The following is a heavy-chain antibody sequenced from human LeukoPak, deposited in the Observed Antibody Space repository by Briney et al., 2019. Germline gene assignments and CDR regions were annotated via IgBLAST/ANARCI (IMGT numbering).Heavy chain of an antibody. Sequence: ASVKVSCKSSGYSFTGHYIHWVRQAPGRGLEWMGWISVNNGGTNYAQSFQDRVTLTRDTSTNTAYLELRSLRSDDTAIIYCATATQPRGYFLHWGQGTLVTVSS. CDR1: GYSFTGHY. V-gene: IGHV1-2*02. CDR2: ISVNNGGT. J-gene: IGHJ1*01. D-gene: IGHD2-2*01. CDR3: ATATQPRGYFLH.